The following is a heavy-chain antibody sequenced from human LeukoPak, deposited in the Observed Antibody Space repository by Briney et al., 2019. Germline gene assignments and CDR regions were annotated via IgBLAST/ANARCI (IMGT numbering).Heavy chain of an antibody. CDR1: GGSISSGSYY. V-gene: IGHV4-61*02. J-gene: IGHJ5*02. CDR3: ARAKLRPELPDVQWLVLGVGYWFDP. CDR2: IYTSGST. Sequence: SETLSLTCTVSGGSISSGSYYWSWIRQPAGKGLEWIGRIYTSGSTNYNPSLKSRVTISVDTSKNQFSLKLSSVTAADTAVYYCARAKLRPELPDVQWLVLGVGYWFDPWGQGTLVTVSS. D-gene: IGHD6-19*01.